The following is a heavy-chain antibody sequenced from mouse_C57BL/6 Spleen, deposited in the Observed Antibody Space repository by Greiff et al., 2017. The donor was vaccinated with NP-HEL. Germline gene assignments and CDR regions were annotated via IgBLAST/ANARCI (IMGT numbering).Heavy chain of an antibody. D-gene: IGHD3-2*02. J-gene: IGHJ3*01. CDR1: GYTFTTYP. V-gene: IGHV1-47*01. CDR3: ARGGTAQATPWFAY. CDR2: FHPYNDDT. Sequence: QVHVKQSGAELVKPGASVKMSCKASGYTFTTYPIEWMKQNHGKSLEWIGNFHPYNDDTKYNEKFKGKATLTVEKSSSTVYLELSRLTSDDSAVYYCARGGTAQATPWFAYWGQGTLVTVSA.